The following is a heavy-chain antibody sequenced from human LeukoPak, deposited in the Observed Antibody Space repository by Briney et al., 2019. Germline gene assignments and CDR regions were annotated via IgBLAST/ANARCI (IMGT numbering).Heavy chain of an antibody. CDR1: GGTFSSYA. Sequence: SVKVSCKASGGTFSSYAISWVRQAPGQGLEWMGGIIPIFGTANYAQKLQGRVTMTTDTSTSTAYMELRSLRSDDTAVYYCARIMVRDYFDYWGQGTLVTVSS. J-gene: IGHJ4*02. V-gene: IGHV1-69*05. D-gene: IGHD3-10*01. CDR3: ARIMVRDYFDY. CDR2: IIPIFGTA.